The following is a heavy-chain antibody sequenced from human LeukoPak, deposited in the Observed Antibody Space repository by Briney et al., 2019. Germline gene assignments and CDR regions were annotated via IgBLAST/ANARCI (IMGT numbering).Heavy chain of an antibody. V-gene: IGHV4-34*01. CDR3: ARGSRYCSAGTCRHWFDP. Sequence: SETLSLTCAVYGGSFSGYYWSWIRQPPGKGLEWIGEINHSGSTNYNPSLKSRVTIPVDTPKNQFSLKLSSVTAADTAVYYCARGSRYCSAGTCRHWFDPWGQRTLVTASS. D-gene: IGHD2-15*01. J-gene: IGHJ5*02. CDR1: GGSFSGYY. CDR2: INHSGST.